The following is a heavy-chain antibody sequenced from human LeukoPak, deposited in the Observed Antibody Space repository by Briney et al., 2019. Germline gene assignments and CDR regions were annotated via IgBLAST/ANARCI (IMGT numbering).Heavy chain of an antibody. CDR3: ARDSSDDYFDY. CDR2: INPSGGST. J-gene: IGHJ4*02. CDR1: GYTFTSYY. V-gene: IGHV1-46*01. D-gene: IGHD3-22*01. Sequence: ASVKVSCKASGYTFTSYYMHWVRQTPGQGLEWMGIINPSGGSTSYAQKFQGRVTMTRDTSTSTVYMELSSLRSEDTAVYYCARDSSDDYFDYWGQGTLVTVSS.